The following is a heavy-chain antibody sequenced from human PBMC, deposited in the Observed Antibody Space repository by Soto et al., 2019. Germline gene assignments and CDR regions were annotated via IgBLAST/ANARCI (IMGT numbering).Heavy chain of an antibody. CDR3: ATTGEHQQLFPRV. CDR1: GFTFSNYW. D-gene: IGHD6-13*01. Sequence: EVQLVESGGGLVQPGGTLRLSCAASGFTFSNYWMTWVRQAPGKGLEWVANIKQDGSEEYYVDSVKGRLTISRDNAKNALYLQMNHLRADDTAMYYCATTGEHQQLFPRVWGQETMVTDSS. J-gene: IGHJ3*01. CDR2: IKQDGSEE. V-gene: IGHV3-7*01.